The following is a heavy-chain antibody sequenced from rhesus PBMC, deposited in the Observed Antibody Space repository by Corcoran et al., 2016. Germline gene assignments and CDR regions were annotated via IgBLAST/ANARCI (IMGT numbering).Heavy chain of an antibody. Sequence: QVQLQQWGEGLVKPSETLSLTCAAYGGSISGYYYWSWIRQPPGKGREWIGYIYESVSSTNYNPSLESRVPLSVDTSKTQLSLKLSSVTTADTAVYYCARSSGYSSSYTFDYWGQGVLVTVSS. D-gene: IGHD6-43*01. V-gene: IGHV4-73*01. CDR1: GGSISGYY. J-gene: IGHJ4*01. CDR2: IYESVSST. CDR3: ARSSGYSSSYTFDY.